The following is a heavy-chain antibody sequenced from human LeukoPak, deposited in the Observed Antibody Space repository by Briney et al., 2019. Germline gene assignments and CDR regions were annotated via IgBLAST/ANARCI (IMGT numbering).Heavy chain of an antibody. V-gene: IGHV3-48*01. Sequence: GALRLSCAASGFTFSSYSMNWVRQAPGKGLEWVSYISSSSSTIYYADSVRGRFTISRDNAKNSLYLQMNSLGAEDTAVYYCTRDHHRRHYDSQARNTFDIWGQGTMVTVSS. CDR3: TRDHHRRHYDSQARNTFDI. CDR2: ISSSSSTI. D-gene: IGHD3-22*01. CDR1: GFTFSSYS. J-gene: IGHJ3*02.